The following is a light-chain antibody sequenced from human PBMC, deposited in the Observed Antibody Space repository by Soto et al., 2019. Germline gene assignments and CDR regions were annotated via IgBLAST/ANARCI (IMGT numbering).Light chain of an antibody. V-gene: IGKV1-5*01. CDR2: DDS. J-gene: IGKJ1*01. CDR3: QQYNAYPWT. CDR1: QTISSW. Sequence: DIQMTQSPSTLSGSVGDRVTITCRASQTISSWLAWYQQKPGKAPKLLIYDDSSLESGVPSNFSGSGSGTEFTLTISSLQPEDFATYYCQQYNAYPWTFGQGTKVDI.